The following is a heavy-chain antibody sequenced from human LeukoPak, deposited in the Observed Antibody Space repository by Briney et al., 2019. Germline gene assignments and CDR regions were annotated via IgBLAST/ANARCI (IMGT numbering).Heavy chain of an antibody. CDR3: AKASSYYDSSRDY. CDR2: ISGSGGST. V-gene: IGHV3-23*01. Sequence: PGGSLRLSCAASGFTFSSYWMSWVRQAPGKGLEWVSAISGSGGSTYYADSVKGRFTISRDNSKNTLYLQMNSLRAEDTAVYYCAKASSYYDSSRDYWGQGTLVTVSS. CDR1: GFTFSSYW. D-gene: IGHD3-22*01. J-gene: IGHJ4*02.